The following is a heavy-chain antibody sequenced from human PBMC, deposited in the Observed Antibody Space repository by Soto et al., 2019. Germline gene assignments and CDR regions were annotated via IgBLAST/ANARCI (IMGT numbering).Heavy chain of an antibody. D-gene: IGHD3-10*01. CDR1: GGTFSSYT. Sequence: QVQLVQSGAEVKKPGSSVKVSCKASGGTFSSYTISWVRQAPGQGLEWMGRIIPILGIANYAQKFQGRVTIPADKSTSPAYMELSSLRSEDTAVYYCARDGWFGEFPGYWGQGTLVTVSS. CDR2: IIPILGIA. CDR3: ARDGWFGEFPGY. V-gene: IGHV1-69*08. J-gene: IGHJ4*02.